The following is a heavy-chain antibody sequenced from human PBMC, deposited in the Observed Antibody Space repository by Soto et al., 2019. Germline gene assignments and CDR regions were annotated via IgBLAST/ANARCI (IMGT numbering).Heavy chain of an antibody. CDR1: GYTFHSYG. Sequence: QVQLVQSGAEVKKPGASVKVSCKASGYTFHSYGISWVRQAPGQGLEWMGTISGYNGNTNYAQKLHGRVTMTTDTSTSTAYMELRSLTSDDTALYYCAREISSGWANVFDPWGQGTLVTVSS. D-gene: IGHD6-19*01. J-gene: IGHJ5*02. CDR2: ISGYNGNT. V-gene: IGHV1-18*04. CDR3: AREISSGWANVFDP.